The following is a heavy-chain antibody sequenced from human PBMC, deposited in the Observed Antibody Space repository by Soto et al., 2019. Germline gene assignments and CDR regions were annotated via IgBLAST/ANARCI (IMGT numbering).Heavy chain of an antibody. D-gene: IGHD6-6*01. V-gene: IGHV4-59*01. CDR3: AREVYSSSSPPHNWFDP. CDR2: IYYSGST. J-gene: IGHJ5*02. Sequence: SETLSLTCTVSGGSISSYHWSWIRQPPGKGLEWIGYIYYSGSTNYNPSLKSRVTISVDTSKNQFSLKLSSVTAADTAVYYCAREVYSSSSPPHNWFDPWGQGALVTVSS. CDR1: GGSISSYH.